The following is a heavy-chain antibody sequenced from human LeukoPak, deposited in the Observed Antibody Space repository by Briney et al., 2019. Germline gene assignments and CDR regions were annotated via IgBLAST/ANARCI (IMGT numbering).Heavy chain of an antibody. J-gene: IGHJ4*02. CDR1: AFTFSSYG. Sequence: GGSLRLSCAASAFTFSSYGMHWVRQAPGKGLEWVAYIQYDRTNEQYAHSVKGRFRISRDNSNNILYLQMNSLRTEDTAVYYCARDLHPGLTGYFDYWGQGTLVTVSS. V-gene: IGHV3-30*02. CDR3: ARDLHPGLTGYFDY. D-gene: IGHD1-14*01. CDR2: IQYDRTNE.